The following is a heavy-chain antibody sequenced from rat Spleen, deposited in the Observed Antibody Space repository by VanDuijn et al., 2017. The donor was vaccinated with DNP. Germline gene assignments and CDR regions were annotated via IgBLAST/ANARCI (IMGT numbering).Heavy chain of an antibody. V-gene: IGHV5-58*01. CDR3: ARRGFAY. CDR1: GFTFSSYW. J-gene: IGHJ3*01. Sequence: EVQLVESGGGLVQPGRSLKLSCVTSGFTFSSYWMYWIRQAPGKGLEWIASINTDGGRTYYLDSVKGRFTISRDNAKSTLYLQMDSLRSEDTATYYCARRGFAYWGQGTLVTVSS. CDR2: INTDGGRT.